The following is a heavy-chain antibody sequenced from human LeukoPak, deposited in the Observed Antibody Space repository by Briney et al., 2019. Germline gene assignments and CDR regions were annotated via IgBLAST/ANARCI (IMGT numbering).Heavy chain of an antibody. J-gene: IGHJ4*02. CDR3: AKNVWESYRYSTFDY. D-gene: IGHD3-16*02. CDR2: ISGSGGST. V-gene: IGHV3-23*01. CDR1: GFTFNNAG. Sequence: GGSLRLSCAASGFTFNNAGMSWVRQAPGKGLEWVSAISGSGGSTYYADSVKGRFTISRDNSKNTLYLQMNSLRAEDTAVYYCAKNVWESYRYSTFDYWGQGTLVTVSS.